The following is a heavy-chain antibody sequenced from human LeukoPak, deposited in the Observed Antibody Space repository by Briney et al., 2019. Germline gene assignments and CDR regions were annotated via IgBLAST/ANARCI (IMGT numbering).Heavy chain of an antibody. J-gene: IGHJ4*02. Sequence: PSETLSLTCAVYGGSFSGYYWSWIRQHPGKGLEWIGYIYYSGSTYYNPSLKSRVTISVDTSKNQFSLKLSSVTAADTAVYYCARGQDYYDSSGYYYFDYWGQGTLVTVSS. CDR3: ARGQDYYDSSGYYYFDY. D-gene: IGHD3-22*01. CDR2: IYYSGST. V-gene: IGHV4-31*11. CDR1: GGSFSGYY.